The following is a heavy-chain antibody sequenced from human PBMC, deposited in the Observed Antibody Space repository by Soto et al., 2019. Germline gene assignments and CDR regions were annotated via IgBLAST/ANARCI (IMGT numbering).Heavy chain of an antibody. V-gene: IGHV3-7*03. Sequence: PGGSLRLSCEASGFTFSGYWMSWVCQAPGKGLEWVADIKHDGSVQYYVDSVKGRFTISRDNAKKLLYLQMNGLRAEDTALYYCARAPYSNAWYRFDLWGQGTLVTVSS. CDR1: GFTFSGYW. J-gene: IGHJ4*02. CDR2: IKHDGSVQ. CDR3: ARAPYSNAWYRFDL. D-gene: IGHD4-4*01.